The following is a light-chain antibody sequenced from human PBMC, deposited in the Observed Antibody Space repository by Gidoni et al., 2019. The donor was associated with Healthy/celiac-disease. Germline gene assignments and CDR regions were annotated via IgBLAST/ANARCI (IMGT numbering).Light chain of an antibody. V-gene: IGKV3-20*01. CDR2: GAS. CDR1: QSVSSSY. J-gene: IGKJ2*01. CDR3: QQYGSSPPYT. Sequence: EIVLTQSPGTLSLSPGERATLSCRASQSVSSSYLAWYKQKPGQAPRLLIYGASSRATGIPDRFSGSGSGTDFTRTISRLEPEDCAVYYCQQYGSSPPYTFGQGTKLEIK.